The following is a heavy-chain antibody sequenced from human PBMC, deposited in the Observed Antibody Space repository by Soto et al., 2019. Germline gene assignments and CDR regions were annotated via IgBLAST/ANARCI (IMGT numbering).Heavy chain of an antibody. Sequence: QITLKESGPTLVKPTQTLTQTCTFSGFSLSTTGVGVGWIRQPPGKALEWLALFYWDDDKDYSPSLKSRLTTTKDPSKNQVVLTMTNMDPVDTGTYYCAKRRSYGDFHHWGQGTLVTVSS. J-gene: IGHJ1*01. CDR3: AKRRSYGDFHH. CDR2: FYWDDDK. CDR1: GFSLSTTGVG. D-gene: IGHD4-17*01. V-gene: IGHV2-5*02.